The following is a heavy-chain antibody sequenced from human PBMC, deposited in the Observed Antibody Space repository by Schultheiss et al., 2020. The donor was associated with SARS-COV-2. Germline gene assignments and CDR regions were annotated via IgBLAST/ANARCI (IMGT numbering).Heavy chain of an antibody. V-gene: IGHV1-69*06. D-gene: IGHD1-1*01. CDR3: ARDPTGTTGYFDY. CDR1: GYTFTSYA. CDR2: IIPIFGTA. J-gene: IGHJ4*02. Sequence: SVKVSCKASGYTFTSYAISWVRQAPGQGLEWMGGIIPIFGTANYAQKFQGRVTITADKSTSTAYMELSSLRSEDTAVYYCARDPTGTTGYFDYWGQGTLVTVSS.